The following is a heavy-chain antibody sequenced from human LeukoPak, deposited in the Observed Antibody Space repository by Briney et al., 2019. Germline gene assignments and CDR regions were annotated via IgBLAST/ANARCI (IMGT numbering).Heavy chain of an antibody. V-gene: IGHV3-23*03. Sequence: GGSLRLSCAASGFIFSSYAMSWVRQAPGKGLEWVSILYSGSDTYYSDSVKGRFTISRDDSRNTLFLHMSSLKAEDTAIYFCARVGDHFHWFLDLWGRGTLVAVSS. D-gene: IGHD2-21*01. CDR2: LYSGSDT. J-gene: IGHJ2*01. CDR3: ARVGDHFHWFLDL. CDR1: GFIFSSYA.